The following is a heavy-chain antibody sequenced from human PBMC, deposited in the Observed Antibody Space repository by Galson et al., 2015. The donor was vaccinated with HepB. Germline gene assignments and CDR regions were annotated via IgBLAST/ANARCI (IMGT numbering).Heavy chain of an antibody. CDR2: ISSSSGTI. CDR3: ARDRRMVAPVVSGFDY. V-gene: IGHV3-48*02. Sequence: SLRLSCAASGFTFSSYSMNWVRQAPGKGLEWVSYISSSSGTIYYADSVKGRFTISRDNAKNSLYLQMNSLRDEDTAVYYCARDRRMVAPVVSGFDYWGQGTLVTVSS. CDR1: GFTFSSYS. J-gene: IGHJ4*02. D-gene: IGHD5-12*01.